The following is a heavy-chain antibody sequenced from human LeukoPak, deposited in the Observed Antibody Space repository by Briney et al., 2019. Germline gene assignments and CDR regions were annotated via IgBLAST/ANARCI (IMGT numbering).Heavy chain of an antibody. J-gene: IGHJ4*02. D-gene: IGHD3-10*01. Sequence: GGSLRLSCAASGFTFSSYSMNWVRQAPGKGLEWVSSISSSSSYIYYADSVKGRFTISRDNSKNTLYLQMNSLRPEDTAVYYCAKVGSHFGDYWGQGTLVIVTS. CDR3: AKVGSHFGDY. CDR1: GFTFSSYS. V-gene: IGHV3-21*01. CDR2: ISSSSSYI.